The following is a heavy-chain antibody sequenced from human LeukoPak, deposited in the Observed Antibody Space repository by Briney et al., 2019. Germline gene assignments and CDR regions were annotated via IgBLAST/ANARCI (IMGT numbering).Heavy chain of an antibody. Sequence: ASVKVSCKASGYTFTSYAMNWVRQAPGQGLEWMGWINTNTGNPTYAQGFTGRFVFSLDTSVSTAYLQISSLKAEDTAVYYCAGLVPAANLRWFDPWGQGTLVTVSS. J-gene: IGHJ5*02. V-gene: IGHV7-4-1*02. CDR3: AGLVPAANLRWFDP. D-gene: IGHD2-2*01. CDR1: GYTFTSYA. CDR2: INTNTGNP.